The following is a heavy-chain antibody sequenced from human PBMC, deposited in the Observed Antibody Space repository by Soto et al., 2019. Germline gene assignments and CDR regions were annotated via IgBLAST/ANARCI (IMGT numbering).Heavy chain of an antibody. D-gene: IGHD3-22*01. V-gene: IGHV4-34*01. CDR3: ASYNYYDSSGYYNPFDY. CDR2: ITHSGST. Sequence: SETLSLTCAVYGGSFSGYYWSWIRQPPGKGLEWIGEITHSGSTNYNPSLKSRVTISVDTSKNQFSLRLSSVTAADTAVYYCASYNYYDSSGYYNPFDYWGQGTLVTVSS. J-gene: IGHJ4*02. CDR1: GGSFSGYY.